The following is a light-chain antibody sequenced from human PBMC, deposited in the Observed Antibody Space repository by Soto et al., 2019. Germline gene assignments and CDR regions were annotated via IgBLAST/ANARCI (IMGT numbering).Light chain of an antibody. CDR3: QHYHEWPIT. CDR2: GAS. J-gene: IGKJ4*01. Sequence: EIVMTQSPATLSVSPGERATLSCRASQSVSSNLAWYQQRSGQAPSLLIYGASTRATGIPTRFSGSGSGTEFTLTISSLQSEDFAVYYCQHYHEWPITFGGGTKVDIK. V-gene: IGKV3-15*01. CDR1: QSVSSN.